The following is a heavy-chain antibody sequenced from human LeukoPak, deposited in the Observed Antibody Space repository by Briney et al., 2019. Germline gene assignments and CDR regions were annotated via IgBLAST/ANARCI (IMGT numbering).Heavy chain of an antibody. CDR3: AKFSGPYSSGWYFDY. V-gene: IGHV3-33*06. J-gene: IGHJ4*02. D-gene: IGHD6-19*01. Sequence: GSLRLSCAASGFTFSSYGMHWVRQAPGKGLEWVAVIWYDGSNKYYADSVKGRFTISRDNSKNTLYLQMNSPRAEDTAVYYCAKFSGPYSSGWYFDYWGQGTLVTVSS. CDR2: IWYDGSNK. CDR1: GFTFSSYG.